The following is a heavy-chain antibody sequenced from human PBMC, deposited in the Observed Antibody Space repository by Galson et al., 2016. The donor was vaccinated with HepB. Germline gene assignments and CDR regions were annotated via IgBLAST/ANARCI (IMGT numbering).Heavy chain of an antibody. V-gene: IGHV4-39*02. CDR1: GDTIDNSIYY. Sequence: SETLSLTCAVSGDTIDNSIYYWAWIRQPPGKGLEWIGSIFHTGSTYSNPSLKSRVTMSVDMSKNHFSLKVISVTTADTAVYYCARLSDMREYCFDNWGQGTLVTVSS. J-gene: IGHJ4*02. CDR2: IFHTGST. CDR3: ARLSDMREYCFDN. D-gene: IGHD2/OR15-2a*01.